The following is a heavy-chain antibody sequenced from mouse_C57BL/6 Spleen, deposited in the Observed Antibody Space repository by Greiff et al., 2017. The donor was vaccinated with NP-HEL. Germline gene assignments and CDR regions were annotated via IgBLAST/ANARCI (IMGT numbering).Heavy chain of an antibody. V-gene: IGHV5-17*01. J-gene: IGHJ4*01. CDR3: ARSYDYAYGGYAMDY. CDR2: IRSGSSTI. D-gene: IGHD1-1*01. Sequence: EVMLVESGGGLVKPGGSLKLSCAASGFTFSDYGMHWVRQAPEKGLEWVAYIRSGSSTIYYADTVKGRFTISRDNAKNTLFLQMTSLRSEDTAMYYCARSYDYAYGGYAMDYWGQGTSVTVSS. CDR1: GFTFSDYG.